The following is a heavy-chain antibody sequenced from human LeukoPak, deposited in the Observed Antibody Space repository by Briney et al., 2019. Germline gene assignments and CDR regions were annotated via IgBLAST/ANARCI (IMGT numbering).Heavy chain of an antibody. J-gene: IGHJ4*02. CDR1: GFTFDDYA. D-gene: IGHD6-13*01. CDR2: ISWNSGSI. CDR3: AKDSSSWFQYFDY. V-gene: IGHV3-9*01. Sequence: GRSLRLSCAASGFTFDDYAMHWVRQAPGKGLEWVSGISWNSGSIGYADSVKGRFTISRDNAKNSLYLQMNSLRAEDTALYYCAKDSSSWFQYFDYWGQGTLVTVSS.